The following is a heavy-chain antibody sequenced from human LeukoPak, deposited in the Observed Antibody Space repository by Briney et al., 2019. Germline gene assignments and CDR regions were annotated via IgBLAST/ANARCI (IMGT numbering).Heavy chain of an antibody. CDR2: INPNSGGT. J-gene: IGHJ4*02. CDR1: GYTFTGYY. CDR3: ARGGYYYDISGYDYFDY. V-gene: IGHV1-2*02. Sequence: ASVKVSCKASGYTFTGYYMHWVRQAPGQGLEWMGWINPNSGGTNYAQKFQSRVTMTRDASISTAYMELSRLRSDDTAVYYCARGGYYYDISGYDYFDYWVQGTLVTLSS. D-gene: IGHD3-22*01.